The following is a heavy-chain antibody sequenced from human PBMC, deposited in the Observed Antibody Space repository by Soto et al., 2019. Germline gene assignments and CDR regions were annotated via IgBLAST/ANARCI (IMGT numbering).Heavy chain of an antibody. CDR2: IIPIFGTA. V-gene: IGHV1-69*13. CDR1: GGTFSSYA. Sequence: GASVKVSCKASGGTFSSYAISWVRQAPGQGLEWMGGIIPIFGTANYAQKFQGRVTITAGESTSTAYMELSSLRSEDTAVYYCARFVIGGYGDYSEYFQHWGQGTLVTVSS. CDR3: ARFVIGGYGDYSEYFQH. J-gene: IGHJ1*01. D-gene: IGHD4-17*01.